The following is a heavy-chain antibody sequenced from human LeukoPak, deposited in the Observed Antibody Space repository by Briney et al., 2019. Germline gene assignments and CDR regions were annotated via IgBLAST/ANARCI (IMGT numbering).Heavy chain of an antibody. CDR3: ARGTLGYDY. Sequence: PSETLSLTCAVSGGSISSGGYSWSWLRQPPGKGLEWIGYIYHSGSTYYNPSVKSRVTISVDRSKNQFSRKLSSVTAADTAVYYWARGTLGYDYWGQGTLVTVSS. CDR1: GGSISSGGYS. J-gene: IGHJ4*02. V-gene: IGHV4-30-2*01. D-gene: IGHD2-15*01. CDR2: IYHSGST.